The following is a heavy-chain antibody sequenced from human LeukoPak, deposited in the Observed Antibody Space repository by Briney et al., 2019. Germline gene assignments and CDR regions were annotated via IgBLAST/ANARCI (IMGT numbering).Heavy chain of an antibody. CDR2: IKQDESER. CDR1: GFTFSSYA. J-gene: IGHJ6*03. D-gene: IGHD3-10*01. V-gene: IGHV3-7*01. Sequence: GGSLRLSCEASGFTFSSYAMTWVRQSPGKGPEWVANIKQDESERYTVDSVKGRFTISRDNAKNSVYLHMNSLRAEDTALYYCARLSAYYYGSFFYYYMDVWGKGTTVTVSS. CDR3: ARLSAYYYGSFFYYYMDV.